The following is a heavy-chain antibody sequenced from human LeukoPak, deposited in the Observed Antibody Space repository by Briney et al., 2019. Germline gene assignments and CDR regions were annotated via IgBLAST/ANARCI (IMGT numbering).Heavy chain of an antibody. V-gene: IGHV3-48*03. Sequence: GGSLRLSCAASGFTFSSYEMNWVRQAPGKGLEWVSYISSSASTRTYADSVKGRFTISRDNGKNSLYLEMNSLRAEDTAVYYCAREIVSSVAGNFDYWGQGTLVTVSS. D-gene: IGHD6-19*01. J-gene: IGHJ4*02. CDR2: ISSSASTR. CDR1: GFTFSSYE. CDR3: AREIVSSVAGNFDY.